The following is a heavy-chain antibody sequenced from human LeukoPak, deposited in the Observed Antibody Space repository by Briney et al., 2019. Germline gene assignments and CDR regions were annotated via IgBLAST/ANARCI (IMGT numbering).Heavy chain of an antibody. D-gene: IGHD4-11*01. V-gene: IGHV3-33*01. Sequence: PGGSLRLSCAASGFTFSSYGMHWVRQAPGKGLEWVAVIWYDGSNKYYADSVKGRFTISRDNAKNSLYLQMNSLRAEDTAVYYCARLTRTVAEDYWGQRTLVTVSS. J-gene: IGHJ4*02. CDR1: GFTFSSYG. CDR2: IWYDGSNK. CDR3: ARLTRTVAEDY.